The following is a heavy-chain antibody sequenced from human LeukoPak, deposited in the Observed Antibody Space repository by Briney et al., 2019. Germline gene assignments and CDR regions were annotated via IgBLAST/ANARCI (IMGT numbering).Heavy chain of an antibody. CDR1: GGSISSSSYY. CDR2: IYYGGST. D-gene: IGHD2-2*02. CDR3: ASVGGAYCPSTSCYSGY. J-gene: IGHJ4*02. V-gene: IGHV4-39*01. Sequence: SETLSLTCTVSGGSISSSSYYWGWIRQPPGKGLEWIGTIYYGGSTYYNPSHKSRVTISVDTSRNQFSLKLSSVTAAETAVYYCASVGGAYCPSTSCYSGYWGQGTLVTASS.